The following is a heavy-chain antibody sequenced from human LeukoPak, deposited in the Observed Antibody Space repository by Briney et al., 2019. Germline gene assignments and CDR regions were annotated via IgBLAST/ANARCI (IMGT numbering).Heavy chain of an antibody. CDR2: ISGSGGST. Sequence: LGGSLRLSCAASGFTFSSYAMSWVRQAPGKGLEWVSAISGSGGSTYYADSVKGRFTISRDNSKNTLYLQMNSLRAEDTAVYYCAKDLRRAVAGTGYWGQGTLVTVSS. D-gene: IGHD6-19*01. CDR1: GFTFSSYA. CDR3: AKDLRRAVAGTGY. V-gene: IGHV3-23*01. J-gene: IGHJ4*02.